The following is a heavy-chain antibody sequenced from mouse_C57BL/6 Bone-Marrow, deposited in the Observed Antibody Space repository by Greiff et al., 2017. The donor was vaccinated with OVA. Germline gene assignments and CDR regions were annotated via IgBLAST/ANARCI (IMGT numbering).Heavy chain of an antibody. D-gene: IGHD2-4*01. CDR1: GYTSTGYW. CDR2: ILPGSGST. Sequence: QVQLQQSGAELMKPGASVKLSCKATGYTSTGYWIEWVKQRPGHGLEWIGEILPGSGSTNYNEKFKGKATFTADTSSNTAYMQLSSLTTEDSAIYYCAIKRKDYDAVPYAMDYWGQGTSVTVSS. V-gene: IGHV1-9*01. CDR3: AIKRKDYDAVPYAMDY. J-gene: IGHJ4*01.